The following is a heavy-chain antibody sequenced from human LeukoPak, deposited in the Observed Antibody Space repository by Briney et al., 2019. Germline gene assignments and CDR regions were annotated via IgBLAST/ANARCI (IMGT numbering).Heavy chain of an antibody. Sequence: GGSLRLSCAASGFSFSSYAMSWVRQAPGKGLEWVSAISGSGHSTYYADSVKGRFTISRDNSKNTLYLQMNSLRAEDTAVHYCAKDRADYYDGSAYNNFDYWGQGALVTAS. CDR2: ISGSGHST. CDR3: AKDRADYYDGSAYNNFDY. J-gene: IGHJ4*02. V-gene: IGHV3-23*01. CDR1: GFSFSSYA. D-gene: IGHD3-22*01.